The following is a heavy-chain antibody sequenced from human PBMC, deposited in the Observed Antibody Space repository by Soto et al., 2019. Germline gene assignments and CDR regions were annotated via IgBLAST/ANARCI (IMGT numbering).Heavy chain of an antibody. V-gene: IGHV4-31*03. CDR3: AIWLQKNWFDP. CDR2: IYYSGST. CDR1: GDSISSGGYY. J-gene: IGHJ5*02. D-gene: IGHD5-12*01. Sequence: QVQLQESGPGLVKPSQTLSITCTVSGDSISSGGYYWSWIRQHPGKGLEWIGYIYYSGSTYYNPSLKSRVTISLDTSKNQFSLKLSSATAADTAVYYCAIWLQKNWFDPWGQGTLATVSS.